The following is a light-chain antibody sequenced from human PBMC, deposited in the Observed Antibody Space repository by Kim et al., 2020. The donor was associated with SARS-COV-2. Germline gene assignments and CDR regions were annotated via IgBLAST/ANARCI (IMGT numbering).Light chain of an antibody. J-gene: IGLJ2*01. CDR3: QAWDSSVV. V-gene: IGLV3-1*01. CDR1: KLGDKY. Sequence: VSVSPGQTASLTCSGDKLGDKYACWYQQKPGQSPVLVIYQDSKRPSGIPERFSGSNSGNTATLTISGTQAMDEADYYCQAWDSSVVFGGGTKLTVL. CDR2: QDS.